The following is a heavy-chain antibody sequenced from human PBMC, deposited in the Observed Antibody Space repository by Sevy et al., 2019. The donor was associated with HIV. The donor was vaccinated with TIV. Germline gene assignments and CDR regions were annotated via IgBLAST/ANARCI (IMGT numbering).Heavy chain of an antibody. V-gene: IGHV3-33*01. D-gene: IGHD3-22*01. J-gene: IGHJ4*02. Sequence: GGSLRLSCAASGFTFSSYGMHWVRQAPGKGLEWVAVIWYDGSNKYYADSVKGRFTISRDNSKSTLYLQMNSLRAEDTAVYYCARDRDSSGTGDDFDYWGQGTLVTVSS. CDR2: IWYDGSNK. CDR1: GFTFSSYG. CDR3: ARDRDSSGTGDDFDY.